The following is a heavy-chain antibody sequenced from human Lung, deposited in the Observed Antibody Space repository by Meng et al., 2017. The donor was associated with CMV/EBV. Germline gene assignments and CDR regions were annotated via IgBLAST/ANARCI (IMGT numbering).Heavy chain of an antibody. CDR1: GFTFSSYA. CDR3: ARATLEYCSSTSCYPFDY. CDR2: ISGGGGST. D-gene: IGHD2-2*01. J-gene: IGHJ4*02. Sequence: GESXKISCAASGFTFSSYAMTWVRQAPGKGLEWVSVISGGGGSTYYADSVKGRFTISRDNSKNTLYLQVNSLRAEDTAVYYCARATLEYCSSTSCYPFDYWXKGTXVTVSS. V-gene: IGHV3-23*01.